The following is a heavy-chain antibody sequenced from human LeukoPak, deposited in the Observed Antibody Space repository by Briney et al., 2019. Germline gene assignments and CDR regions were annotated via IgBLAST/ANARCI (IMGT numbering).Heavy chain of an antibody. CDR1: GGSISSYY. Sequence: SETLSLTCTVSGGSISSYYWSWIRQPPGKGLEWIGYIYYSGSTNYNPSLKSRVTISVDTSKNQFSLKLSSVTAADTAVYYCARLSSSWRADFDYWGQGTLVTVSS. V-gene: IGHV4-59*01. D-gene: IGHD6-13*01. CDR3: ARLSSSWRADFDY. CDR2: IYYSGST. J-gene: IGHJ4*02.